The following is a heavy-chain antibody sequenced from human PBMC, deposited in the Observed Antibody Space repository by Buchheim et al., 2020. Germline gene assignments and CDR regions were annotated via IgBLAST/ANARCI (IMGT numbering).Heavy chain of an antibody. CDR2: IYHCGST. CDR1: GGSISSYY. CDR3: ARDIDY. V-gene: IGHV4-59*01. Sequence: QVQLQESGPGLVKPSETLSLTCTVSGGSISSYYWSWIRQPPGKGLEWIGYIYHCGSTNYIPSLKSRLTTTLDTSKNQFSSKLSSVTAADTAVYYCARDIDYWGQGTL. J-gene: IGHJ4*01.